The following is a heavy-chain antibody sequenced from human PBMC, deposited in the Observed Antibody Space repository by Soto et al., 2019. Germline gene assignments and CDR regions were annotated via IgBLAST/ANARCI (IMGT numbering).Heavy chain of an antibody. CDR3: AKSLFTYYYESRDCFDY. Sequence: GGSLRLSCTASGFTFSSYGMHWVRQAPGKGLEWVAVISYDGSNKYYADSVKGRFTISRDTSKNTLYLQMDSLRAEDTAVYHCAKSLFTYYYESRDCFDYWGRGTLVTVSS. CDR2: ISYDGSNK. D-gene: IGHD3-22*01. V-gene: IGHV3-30*18. J-gene: IGHJ4*02. CDR1: GFTFSSYG.